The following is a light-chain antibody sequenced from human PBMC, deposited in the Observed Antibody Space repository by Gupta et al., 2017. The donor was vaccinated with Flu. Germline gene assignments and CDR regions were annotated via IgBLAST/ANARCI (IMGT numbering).Light chain of an antibody. CDR2: AAS. Sequence: IVLTQSPGTLSASPGQGVTLACRASQRVHGANNAWYRQKPGQAPKLLMYAASTRATGTPDRFSGSGSGTDFTLTISRLEPEDFAMYYCQQYGTSPWTFGQGTEVEVK. CDR3: QQYGTSPWT. V-gene: IGKV3-20*01. J-gene: IGKJ1*01. CDR1: QRVHGAN.